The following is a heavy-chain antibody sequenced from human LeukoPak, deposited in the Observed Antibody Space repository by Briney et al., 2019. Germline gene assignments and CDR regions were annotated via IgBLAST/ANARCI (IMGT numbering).Heavy chain of an antibody. CDR3: AKDLRYSGSLRAMDY. D-gene: IGHD1-26*01. CDR2: IYSDNT. Sequence: GGSLRLSCAASGFSFDDYGMSWVRQAPGKGLEWVSFIYSDNTHYSDSVKGRFTISRDNSKNTLFLQMNSLRVEDTAVYYCAKDLRYSGSLRAMDYWGQGTLVTVSS. J-gene: IGHJ4*02. CDR1: GFSFDDYG. V-gene: IGHV3-23*03.